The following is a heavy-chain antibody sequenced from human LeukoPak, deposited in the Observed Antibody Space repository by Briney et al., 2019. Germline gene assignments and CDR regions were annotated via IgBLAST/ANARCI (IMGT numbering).Heavy chain of an antibody. J-gene: IGHJ4*02. Sequence: ASVKVSCKASGYTFTSYYMHWVRQAPGQGLEWMGIINPSGGSTSYAQKFQGRVTMTRDMSTSTVYMELSSLRSEDTAVYYCARDWGQQWLVHWGQGTLVTVSS. CDR1: GYTFTSYY. V-gene: IGHV1-46*01. D-gene: IGHD6-19*01. CDR2: INPSGGST. CDR3: ARDWGQQWLVH.